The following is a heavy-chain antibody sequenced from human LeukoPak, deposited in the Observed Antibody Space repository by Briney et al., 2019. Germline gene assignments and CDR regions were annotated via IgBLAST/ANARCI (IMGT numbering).Heavy chain of an antibody. D-gene: IGHD3-10*01. Sequence: SETLSLTCTVSDGSISSTYYYWGWLRQPPGKGLEWVGSTHYIKSTYYSPFLKSRVAMSVDTSKNLFSLKLSSVTAADTAVYFCARQRAWFGEWAFDYWGQGALVTVSS. CDR3: ARQRAWFGEWAFDY. CDR1: DGSISSTYYY. V-gene: IGHV4-39*01. CDR2: THYIKST. J-gene: IGHJ4*02.